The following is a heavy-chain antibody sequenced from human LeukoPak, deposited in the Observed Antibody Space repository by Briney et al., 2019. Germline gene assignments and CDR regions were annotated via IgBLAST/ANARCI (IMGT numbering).Heavy chain of an antibody. D-gene: IGHD5-18*01. V-gene: IGHV4-59*01. CDR3: ARATAMALHWGFDP. Sequence: PSETLCLTCTVSGGSISSYYWSWIRQPPGKGLEWIGYIYYSGSTNYNPSLKSRVTISVDTSKDQFSLKLSSVTAADTAVYYCARATAMALHWGFDPWGQGTLVTVSS. J-gene: IGHJ5*02. CDR2: IYYSGST. CDR1: GGSISSYY.